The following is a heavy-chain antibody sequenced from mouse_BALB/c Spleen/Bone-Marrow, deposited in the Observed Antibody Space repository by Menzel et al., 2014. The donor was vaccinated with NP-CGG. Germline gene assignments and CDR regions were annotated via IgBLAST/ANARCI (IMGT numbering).Heavy chain of an antibody. V-gene: IGHV1S34*01. Sequence: LVKTGASVKISCKASGYSFTGYYMHWVKQSHGKSLEWIGYISCYNGATSYNQKFKGKATFTVDTSSSTAYMQFNSLTSEDSAVYYCARGIYYGSSSYFDYCGQGTTPTVSS. CDR1: GYSFTGYY. CDR2: ISCYNGAT. J-gene: IGHJ2*01. D-gene: IGHD1-1*01. CDR3: ARGIYYGSSSYFDY.